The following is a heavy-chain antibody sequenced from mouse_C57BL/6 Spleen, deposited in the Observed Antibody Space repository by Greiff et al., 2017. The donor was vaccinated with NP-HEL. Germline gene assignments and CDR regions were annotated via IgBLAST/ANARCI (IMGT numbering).Heavy chain of an antibody. CDR3: ARCYYGSSPFGY. CDR2: IDPSDSYT. V-gene: IGHV1-59*01. D-gene: IGHD1-1*01. Sequence: QVQLQQSGAELVRPGTSVKLSCKASGYTFTSYWMHWVKQRPGQGLEWIGVIDPSDSYTNYNQKFKGKATLTVDTSSSTAYMQLSSLTSEDSAVYYCARCYYGSSPFGYWGQGTALTVSS. J-gene: IGHJ2*01. CDR1: GYTFTSYW.